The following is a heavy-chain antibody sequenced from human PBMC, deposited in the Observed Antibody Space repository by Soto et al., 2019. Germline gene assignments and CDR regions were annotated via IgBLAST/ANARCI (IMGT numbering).Heavy chain of an antibody. CDR1: GYTSSIYG. V-gene: IGHV1-18*04. J-gene: IGHJ2*01. CDR2: ISGYNGNI. CDR3: ARDVSGGTYPWFFDL. Sequence: QGQLVQSGAEVKKPGASVNVSCKASGYTSSIYGISWVRQAPGQGLGWMAWISGYNGNIKYAQKFQGRVTVATDTTTTGDYMELRSLRSDDTAVYYCARDVSGGTYPWFFDLWGRGTLVTVSS. D-gene: IGHD1-26*01.